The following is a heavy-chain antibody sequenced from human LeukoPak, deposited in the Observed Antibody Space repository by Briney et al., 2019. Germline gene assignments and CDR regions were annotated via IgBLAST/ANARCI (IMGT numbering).Heavy chain of an antibody. J-gene: IGHJ1*01. CDR3: AKDPYYDSPSGGFQH. CDR1: GFTFDDYA. CDR2: ISGDGGST. V-gene: IGHV3-43*02. Sequence: GGSLRLSCAASGFTFDDYAMRWVRQAPGKGLEWVSLISGDGGSTYYADSVKGRFTISRDNGKNSLYLQMNSLRTEDTALYYCAKDPYYDSPSGGFQHWGQGTLVTVSS. D-gene: IGHD3-22*01.